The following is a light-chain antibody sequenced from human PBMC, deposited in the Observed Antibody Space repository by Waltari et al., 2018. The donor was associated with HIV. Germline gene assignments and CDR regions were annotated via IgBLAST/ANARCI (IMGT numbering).Light chain of an antibody. CDR3: QSYDSSLSGWV. CDR2: ANT. V-gene: IGLV1-40*01. CDR1: SSNLGPGYD. Sequence: QSVLTQPPSVSGAPGQRVSISCSGGSSNLGPGYDLHWYQQFPGRAPKVLIYANTNRPSGVPDRFSGSKSGYSASLVITGLQAEDDADYYCQSYDSSLSGWVFGGGTKLTVL. J-gene: IGLJ3*02.